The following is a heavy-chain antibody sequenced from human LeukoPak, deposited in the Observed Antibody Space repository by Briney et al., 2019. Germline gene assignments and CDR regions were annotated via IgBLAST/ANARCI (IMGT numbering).Heavy chain of an antibody. Sequence: SETLSLTCAVYGGSFSGYYWSWIRQPPGKGLEWIGEINHSGSTNYNPSLKSRVTISVDTSKNQFSLKLSSVTAADTAVYYCARDRDSDFSYYYYMDVWGKGTTVTVSS. CDR1: GGSFSGYY. CDR3: ARDRDSDFSYYYYMDV. CDR2: INHSGST. D-gene: IGHD3-3*01. V-gene: IGHV4-34*01. J-gene: IGHJ6*03.